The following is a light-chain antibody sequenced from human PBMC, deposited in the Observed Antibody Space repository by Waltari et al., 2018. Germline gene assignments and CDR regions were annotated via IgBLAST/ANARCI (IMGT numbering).Light chain of an antibody. CDR1: SSDVGGYNA. J-gene: IGLJ2*01. V-gene: IGLV2-14*03. Sequence: QSTLTQPASVSGSLGQSITISCTGPSSDVGGYNAVSCYQQHPGKGPKLMTFDVANRPSGVSNRFSGSKSGNTASLTISGLQAEDEADYICSSYTTTSVLFGGGTKLTVL. CDR2: DVA. CDR3: SSYTTTSVL.